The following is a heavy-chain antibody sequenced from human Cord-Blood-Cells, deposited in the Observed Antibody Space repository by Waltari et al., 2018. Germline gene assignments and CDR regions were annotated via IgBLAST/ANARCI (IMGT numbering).Heavy chain of an antibody. D-gene: IGHD3-3*01. CDR1: GGSISSSSYY. J-gene: IGHJ4*02. CDR2: IYYSGST. CDR3: ARSPSRFLEWLLGYFDY. V-gene: IGHV4-39*01. Sequence: QLQLQESGPGLVKPSETLSLTCTVSGGSISSSSYYWGWIRQPPGKGLEWIGSIYYSGSTYYNPSLKSRVTIAVDTSKNQFSLKLSSVTAADTAVYYCARSPSRFLEWLLGYFDYWGQGTLVTVSS.